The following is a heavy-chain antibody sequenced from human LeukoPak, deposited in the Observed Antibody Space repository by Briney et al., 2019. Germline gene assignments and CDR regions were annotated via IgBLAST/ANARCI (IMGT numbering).Heavy chain of an antibody. D-gene: IGHD3-10*01. J-gene: IGHJ4*02. V-gene: IGHV3-72*01. CDR1: GFTFSPHY. CDR3: GDLGSAGTDH. Sequence: GGSLRLSCATSGFTFSPHYMDWVRQSPGQGLEWVGLIRNKANGYTTVYAASVKGRLTISRDDSKNSVYLQMDSLKTEDTAVYYCGDLGSAGTDHWGQATLVTVSS. CDR2: IRNKANGYTT.